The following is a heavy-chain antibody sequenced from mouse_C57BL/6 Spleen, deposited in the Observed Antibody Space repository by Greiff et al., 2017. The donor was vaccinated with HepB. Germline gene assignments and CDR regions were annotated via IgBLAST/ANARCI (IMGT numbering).Heavy chain of an antibody. CDR3: ARYCYGSWVDY. CDR2: IRNKANGYTT. Sequence: EVKLMESGGGLVQPGGSLSLSCAASGFTFTDYYMSWVRQPPGKALEWLGFIRNKANGYTTEYSASVKGRFTISRDNSQSILYLQMNALRAEDSATYYCARYCYGSWVDYWGQGTTLTVSS. CDR1: GFTFTDYY. J-gene: IGHJ2*01. D-gene: IGHD1-1*01. V-gene: IGHV7-3*01.